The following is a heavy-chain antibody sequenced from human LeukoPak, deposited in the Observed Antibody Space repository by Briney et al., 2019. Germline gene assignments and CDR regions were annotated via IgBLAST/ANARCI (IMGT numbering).Heavy chain of an antibody. CDR2: IYYSGST. CDR1: GGSISSHY. D-gene: IGHD3-22*01. CDR3: ARARYYYDSSGYYMDV. J-gene: IGHJ6*03. V-gene: IGHV4-59*11. Sequence: KPSETLSLTCTVSGGSISSHYRSWIRQPPGKGLEWIGYIYYSGSTNYNPSLKSRVTISVDTSKNQFSLKLSSVTAADTAVYYCARARYYYDSSGYYMDVWGKGTTVTVSS.